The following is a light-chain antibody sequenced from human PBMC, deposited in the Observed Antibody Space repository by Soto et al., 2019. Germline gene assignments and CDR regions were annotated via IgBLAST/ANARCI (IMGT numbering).Light chain of an antibody. Sequence: ELASTQSPGTLSLSPGEGATLSCRASQSVSNNYLAWYQQKPGQAPSLLIYGASNRATGIPDRFSGSGSGTDFTLTISRLEPEDFAVYYCQQYGSSGTVGQGTKGDIK. CDR2: GAS. J-gene: IGKJ1*01. CDR1: QSVSNNY. V-gene: IGKV3-20*01. CDR3: QQYGSSGT.